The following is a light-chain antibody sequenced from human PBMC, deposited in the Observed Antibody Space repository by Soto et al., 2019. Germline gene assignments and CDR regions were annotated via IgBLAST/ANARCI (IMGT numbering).Light chain of an antibody. V-gene: IGLV2-14*01. CDR3: SSYTGSTNYV. Sequence: QSVLAQPASVSGSPGQSITISCTGTSSDVGIYNYVSWYQQHPGKAPKLMIYQATNRPSGVSNRFSGSKSGNTASLTISGLQAEDEADYYCSSYTGSTNYVLGTGNKVTVL. J-gene: IGLJ1*01. CDR2: QAT. CDR1: SSDVGIYNY.